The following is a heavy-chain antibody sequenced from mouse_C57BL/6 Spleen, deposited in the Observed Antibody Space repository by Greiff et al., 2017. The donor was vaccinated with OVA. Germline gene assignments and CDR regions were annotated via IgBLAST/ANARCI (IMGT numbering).Heavy chain of an antibody. Sequence: VHLVESGAELARPGASVKLSCKASGYTFTSYGISWVKQRTGQGLEWIGEIYPRSGNTYYNEKFKGKATLTADKSSSTAYMELRSLTSEDSAVYFCARDDYDRYFDVWGTGTTVTVSS. D-gene: IGHD2-4*01. CDR2: IYPRSGNT. J-gene: IGHJ1*03. CDR1: GYTFTSYG. CDR3: ARDDYDRYFDV. V-gene: IGHV1-81*01.